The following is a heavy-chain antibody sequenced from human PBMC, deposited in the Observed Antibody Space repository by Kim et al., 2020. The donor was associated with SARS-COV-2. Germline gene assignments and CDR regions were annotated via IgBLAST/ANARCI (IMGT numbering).Heavy chain of an antibody. D-gene: IGHD3-22*01. V-gene: IGHV4-34*01. J-gene: IGHJ6*02. CDR2: INHSGST. CDR1: GGSFSGYY. CDR3: ARVTMIGDYYYYYYGMDV. Sequence: SETLSLTCAVYGGSFSGYYWSWIRQPPGKGLEWIGEINHSGSTNYNPSLKSRVTISVDTSKNQFSLKLSSVTAADTAVYYCARVTMIGDYYYYYYGMDVWGQGTTVTVSS.